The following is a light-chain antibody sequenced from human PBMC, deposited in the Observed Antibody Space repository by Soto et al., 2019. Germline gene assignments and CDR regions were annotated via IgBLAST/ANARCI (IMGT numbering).Light chain of an antibody. CDR2: GAS. CDR1: QSVSSY. Sequence: EIVLTPSPATPFLSPGERATLSCRVSQSVSSYLAWYQQRPGQAPRLLVYGASTRASGIPPRFSGSGSGTDFTLTISSLQSEDFAVYYCQQLNYWPRITFGQGTRLEI. J-gene: IGKJ5*01. V-gene: IGKV3-15*01. CDR3: QQLNYWPRIT.